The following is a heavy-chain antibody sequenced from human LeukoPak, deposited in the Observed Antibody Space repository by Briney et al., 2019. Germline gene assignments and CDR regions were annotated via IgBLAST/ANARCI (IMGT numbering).Heavy chain of an antibody. CDR1: GYTFTGYY. D-gene: IGHD6-6*01. Sequence: ASVNVSCMASGYTFTGYYIYWVRQAPGQGVEWMGWINPNSGGTKYAQKFHGRVTMTRDTSITTDYMELSSLTSDDTACYYCARDLGVTPARVEFDYWGQGTLLTASS. V-gene: IGHV1-2*02. CDR2: INPNSGGT. J-gene: IGHJ4*02. CDR3: ARDLGVTPARVEFDY.